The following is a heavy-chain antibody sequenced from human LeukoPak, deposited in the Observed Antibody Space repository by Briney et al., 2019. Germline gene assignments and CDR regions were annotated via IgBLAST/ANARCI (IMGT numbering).Heavy chain of an antibody. CDR1: GFSLSNYL. CDR3: AEGGY. CDR2: IKPEGSEK. Sequence: GWSLRLSFAASGFSLSNYLMNWVRQAPGKGLEWVASIKPEGSEKYYVDSLRGRFTISRDDARNSLYLQMNSLRAEDTAVYYCAEGGYWGQGTLVTVSS. J-gene: IGHJ4*02. V-gene: IGHV3-7*01.